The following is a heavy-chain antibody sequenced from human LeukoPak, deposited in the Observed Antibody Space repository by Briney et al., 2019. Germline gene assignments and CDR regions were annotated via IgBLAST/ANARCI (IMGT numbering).Heavy chain of an antibody. J-gene: IGHJ6*03. V-gene: IGHV1-2*02. CDR3: ARDGEYCSGGSCYSRYYYYMDV. Sequence: GASVKVSCKASGYTFTGYYMHWVRQAPGQGLEWMGWINPNSGGTNYAQKFQGRVTMTRDTSISTAYMELSRLRSDDTAVYYCARDGEYCSGGSCYSRYYYYMDVWGKGTTVTVSS. CDR2: INPNSGGT. CDR1: GYTFTGYY. D-gene: IGHD2-15*01.